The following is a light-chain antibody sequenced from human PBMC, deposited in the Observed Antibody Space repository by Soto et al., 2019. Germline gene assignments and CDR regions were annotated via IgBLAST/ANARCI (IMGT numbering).Light chain of an antibody. CDR2: AAS. CDR1: QGISSY. CDR3: QHYYSYPPT. V-gene: IGKV1-8*01. J-gene: IGKJ2*01. Sequence: AIRMTQSPSSFSASTGDRVTITCRASQGISSYLAWYQQKPGKAPKLLIYAASTLQSGVPSRFSGSGSGTDFTLTISCLQSEDAANYYCQHYYSYPPTFGQGTKLEIK.